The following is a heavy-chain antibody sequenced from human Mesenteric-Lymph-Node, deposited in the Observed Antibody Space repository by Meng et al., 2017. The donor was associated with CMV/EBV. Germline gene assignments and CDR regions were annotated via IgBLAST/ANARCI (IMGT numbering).Heavy chain of an antibody. CDR1: GYTFSDYY. Sequence: ASVKVSCKASGYTFSDYYIHWVRQAPGQGLEWMGWMNPNSGNTGYAQKFQGRVTMTRNTSISTAYMELSSLRSEDTAVYYCARAPLYGSGSYGPYSLWGQGTLVTVSS. CDR3: ARAPLYGSGSYGPYSL. D-gene: IGHD3-10*01. J-gene: IGHJ4*02. CDR2: MNPNSGNT. V-gene: IGHV1-8*02.